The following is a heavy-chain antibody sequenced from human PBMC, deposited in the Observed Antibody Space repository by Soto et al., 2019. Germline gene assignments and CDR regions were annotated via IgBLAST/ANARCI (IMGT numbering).Heavy chain of an antibody. J-gene: IGHJ6*02. Sequence: QVQLQESGPGLVKPSQTLSLTCTVSGGSISSGGYYWSWIRQHPGKGLEWIGYIYYSGSTYYNPSLKGRATISVDTAKNQFSLKLSSGTAADTAVYYCARVPRPTVTPRHYGMDVWGQGTTVTVSS. CDR1: GGSISSGGYY. CDR3: ARVPRPTVTPRHYGMDV. V-gene: IGHV4-31*03. CDR2: IYYSGST. D-gene: IGHD4-4*01.